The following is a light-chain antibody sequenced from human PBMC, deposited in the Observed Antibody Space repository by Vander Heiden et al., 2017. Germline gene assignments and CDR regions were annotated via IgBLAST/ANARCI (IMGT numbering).Light chain of an antibody. J-gene: IGKJ3*01. V-gene: IGKV3-20*01. CDR3: QQYGAT. Sequence: EMVLTQLPGTLSLTPGERANLSGRASQSVSSSYLAWYQQKPGQAPRLLIYGASSRATGIPDRFSGSGSRTDVTLTISRLEPEDFAVYYCQQYGATFGPGTKVDIK. CDR1: QSVSSSY. CDR2: GAS.